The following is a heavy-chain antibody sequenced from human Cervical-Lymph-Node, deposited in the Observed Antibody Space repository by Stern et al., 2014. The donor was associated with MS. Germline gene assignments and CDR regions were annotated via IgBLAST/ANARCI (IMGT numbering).Heavy chain of an antibody. V-gene: IGHV3-11*01. CDR3: ARTLGGQLLYLHSYYAMDV. Sequence: VQLVESGGGLVKPGGSLRLSCAASGFTFSDYHMSWLRQSPRQGLELHSFISGDATTIYYADSVKGRITISRDNAKKSLFLQLNSLQAEDTAIYYCARTLGGQLLYLHSYYAMDVWGQGTSVTVSS. J-gene: IGHJ6*02. CDR1: GFTFSDYH. D-gene: IGHD2-2*02. CDR2: ISGDATTI.